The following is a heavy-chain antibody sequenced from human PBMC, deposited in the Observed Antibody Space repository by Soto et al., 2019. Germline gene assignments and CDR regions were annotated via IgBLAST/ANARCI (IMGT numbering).Heavy chain of an antibody. Sequence: GASVKVSCKASGYTFTSYGISWVRQAPGQGLEWMGWISAYNGNTNYAQKLQGRVTMTTDTSTSTAYMELRSLRSDDTAVYYCARDPLMITLGGVIEDDYFDYWGQGTLVTVSS. CDR3: ARDPLMITLGGVIEDDYFDY. CDR2: ISAYNGNT. CDR1: GYTFTSYG. J-gene: IGHJ4*02. V-gene: IGHV1-18*01. D-gene: IGHD3-16*02.